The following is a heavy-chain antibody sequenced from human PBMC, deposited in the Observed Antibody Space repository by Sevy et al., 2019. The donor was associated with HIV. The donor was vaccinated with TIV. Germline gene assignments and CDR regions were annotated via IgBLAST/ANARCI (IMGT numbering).Heavy chain of an antibody. CDR1: EFTFSDYY. D-gene: IGHD7-27*01. V-gene: IGHV3-11*01. CDR3: ARRKGIHNWGGDRYYYIDV. Sequence: GESLKISCTGSEFTFSDYYMSWIRQTPGKGLEWVSYISSSGYTIYYAASLKGRFPISRDNAKNSVYLQMNSLRAEDTAVYYCARRKGIHNWGGDRYYYIDVWGKGTTVTVSS. J-gene: IGHJ6*03. CDR2: ISSSGYTI.